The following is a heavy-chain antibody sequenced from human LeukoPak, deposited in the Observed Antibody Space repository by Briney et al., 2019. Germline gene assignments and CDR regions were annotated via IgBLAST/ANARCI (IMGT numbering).Heavy chain of an antibody. CDR2: ISAYNGNT. V-gene: IGHV1-18*01. D-gene: IGHD3-22*01. J-gene: IGHJ4*02. Sequence: ASVKVSCKASGYTFTSYGISWVRQAPGQGLEWMGWISAYNGNTNYAQKLQGRVTMTTDTSTSTAYMELRSLRSDDTAVYYCAREGLRLHNITMIVVGYPDYWGQGTLVTVFS. CDR3: AREGLRLHNITMIVVGYPDY. CDR1: GYTFTSYG.